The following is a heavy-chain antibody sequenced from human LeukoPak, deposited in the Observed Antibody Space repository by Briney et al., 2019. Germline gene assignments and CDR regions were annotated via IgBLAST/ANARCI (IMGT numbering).Heavy chain of an antibody. V-gene: IGHV3-7*01. D-gene: IGHD4-17*01. CDR2: IKQDGSEK. J-gene: IGHJ4*02. CDR1: GFTFSSYW. Sequence: GGSLRLSCAASGFTFSSYWMSWVRQAPGKGLEWVANIKQDGSEKYYVDFVKGRFTISRDNAKNSLYLQMNSLRAEDTAVYYCARDPTSFGPTVTTDYWGQGTLVTVSS. CDR3: ARDPTSFGPTVTTDY.